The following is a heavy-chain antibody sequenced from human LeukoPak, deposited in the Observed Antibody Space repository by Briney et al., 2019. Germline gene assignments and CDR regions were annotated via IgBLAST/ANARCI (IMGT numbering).Heavy chain of an antibody. D-gene: IGHD2-15*01. CDR3: AKRAAICSGGSCYSGYFDY. J-gene: IGHJ4*02. CDR2: IWYDGSNK. V-gene: IGHV3-33*06. CDR1: GFTFSSYG. Sequence: GGSLRLSCAASGFTFSSYGMHWVRQAPGKGLEWVAVIWYDGSNKYYADSVKGRFTISRDNSKNTLYLQMNSLRAEDTAVYYCAKRAAICSGGSCYSGYFDYWGQGTLVTVSS.